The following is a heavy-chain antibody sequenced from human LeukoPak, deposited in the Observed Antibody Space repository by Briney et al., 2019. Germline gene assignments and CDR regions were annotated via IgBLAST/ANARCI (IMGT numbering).Heavy chain of an antibody. J-gene: IGHJ4*02. Sequence: GESLKISCKGSGYSFTSYWIGWVRQMPGKGLEWMGIIYPGDSDTRYSPSFQGQVTISADKSISTAYLQWSSLKASDTAMYYCARLDYDILTGYLMPTYFDYWGQGTLVTASS. D-gene: IGHD3-9*01. V-gene: IGHV5-51*01. CDR3: ARLDYDILTGYLMPTYFDY. CDR2: IYPGDSDT. CDR1: GYSFTSYW.